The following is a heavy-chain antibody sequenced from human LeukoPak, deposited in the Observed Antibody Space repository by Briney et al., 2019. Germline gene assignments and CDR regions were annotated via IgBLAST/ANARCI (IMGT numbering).Heavy chain of an antibody. CDR1: GDSISSSSFNY. Sequence: PSETLSLTCTVSGDSISSSSFNYWGWIRQPPGKGLEWIGSIYYNGNTYYNTSLVSRATISVDTSKNQFSLKLSSVTAADTAVYYCARHPDGSSSWLNWFDPWGQGTLVTVSS. J-gene: IGHJ5*02. CDR2: IYYNGNT. D-gene: IGHD6-13*01. CDR3: ARHPDGSSSWLNWFDP. V-gene: IGHV4-39*01.